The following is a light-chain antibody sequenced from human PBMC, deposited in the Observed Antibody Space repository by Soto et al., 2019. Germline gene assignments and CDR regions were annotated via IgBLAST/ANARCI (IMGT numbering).Light chain of an antibody. CDR2: DAS. CDR1: QSISNY. V-gene: IGKV3-11*01. J-gene: IGKJ5*01. CDR3: QHRYNWIT. Sequence: EIVFTQSPATLSLSPGDSATLSCRASQSISNYLAWYQQKPGQAPRLLIYDASKRATGTPARFGGSGSGTDFPLTISSLEPEDFAVYYCQHRYNWITFGQGTRLEIK.